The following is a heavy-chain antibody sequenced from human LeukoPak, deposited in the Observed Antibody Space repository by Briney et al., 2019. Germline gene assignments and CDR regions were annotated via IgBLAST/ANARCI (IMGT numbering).Heavy chain of an antibody. V-gene: IGHV4-59*01. D-gene: IGHD3-10*01. Sequence: SETLSLTCTVSGGSISSYYWRWIRQPPGKGLEWIGYIYYSGSTNYNASLKSRVTISVDTSKNQFSLKLSSVTAADTAVYYCARVTGSGSLYYYYYMDVWGKGTTVTVSS. CDR2: IYYSGST. CDR3: ARVTGSGSLYYYYYMDV. J-gene: IGHJ6*03. CDR1: GGSISSYY.